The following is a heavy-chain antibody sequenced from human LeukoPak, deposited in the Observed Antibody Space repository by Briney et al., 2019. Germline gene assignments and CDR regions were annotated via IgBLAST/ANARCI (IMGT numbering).Heavy chain of an antibody. Sequence: ASVKVSCKASGYSSTNYGISWVRQAPGQGLEWMGWIHIYRGNTNYAQKFQGRVTMTTDTSTSTVYMEVRGLRSDDTAMYYCAKDVGITVADSFDPWGQGTLVTVSS. V-gene: IGHV1-18*01. D-gene: IGHD6-13*01. CDR2: IHIYRGNT. J-gene: IGHJ5*02. CDR1: GYSSTNYG. CDR3: AKDVGITVADSFDP.